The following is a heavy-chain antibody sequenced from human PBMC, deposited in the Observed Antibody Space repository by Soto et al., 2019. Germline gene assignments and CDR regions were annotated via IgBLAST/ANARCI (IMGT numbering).Heavy chain of an antibody. CDR1: GFTFSSYA. CDR2: ISYDGSNK. Sequence: QVQLVESGGGVVQPGRSLRLSCAASGFTFSSYAMHWVRQAPGKGLEWVAVISYDGSNKYYADSVKGRFTISRDNYKNTLYRQMNSLRAEDTAVYYCARDKGGSVGAPGGPFDPWGQGTLVTVSS. V-gene: IGHV3-30-3*01. CDR3: ARDKGGSVGAPGGPFDP. D-gene: IGHD1-26*01. J-gene: IGHJ5*02.